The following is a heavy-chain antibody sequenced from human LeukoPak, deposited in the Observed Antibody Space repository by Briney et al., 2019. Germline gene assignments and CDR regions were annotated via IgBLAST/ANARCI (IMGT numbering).Heavy chain of an antibody. V-gene: IGHV4-39*07. CDR2: MYYSGST. CDR1: GGSISSNEYY. CDR3: ARDPIKSYGSGSGTNFDY. J-gene: IGHJ4*02. D-gene: IGHD3-10*01. Sequence: SETLSLTCNVSGGSISSNEYYWGWLRQPPGKGLEWIANMYYSGSTSYNPSLKSRVTISVDTSKNQLSLKLSSVTAADTAVYYCARDPIKSYGSGSGTNFDYWGQGTLVTVSS.